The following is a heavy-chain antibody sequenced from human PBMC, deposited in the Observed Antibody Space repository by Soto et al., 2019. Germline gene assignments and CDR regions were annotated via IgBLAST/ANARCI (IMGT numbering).Heavy chain of an antibody. D-gene: IGHD3-10*01. V-gene: IGHV4-59*12. J-gene: IGHJ5*02. CDR2: IYYSGST. CDR3: ARDSREITMVRGAPPYNWFDP. CDR1: GGSISSYY. Sequence: PSETLSLTCTVSGGSISSYYWSWIRQPPGKGLEWIGYIYYSGSTNYNPSLKSRVTISVDTSKNQFSLKLSSVTAADTAVYYCARDSREITMVRGAPPYNWFDPWGQGTLVTVSS.